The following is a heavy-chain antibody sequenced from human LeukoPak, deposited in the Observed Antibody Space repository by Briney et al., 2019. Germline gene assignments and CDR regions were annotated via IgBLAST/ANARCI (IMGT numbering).Heavy chain of an antibody. J-gene: IGHJ3*01. CDR2: IGASGEST. V-gene: IGHV3-23*01. CDR1: GFTFSVAA. CDR3: AKDIQLST. Sequence: GGSLRLSCAASGFTFSVAAMTWVRQAPGKGLEWVSLIGASGESTYYADSVKGRFTISRDNSKNTPSLQMNSLRVEDTAMYFCAKDIQLSTWGLGTMDTVSS. D-gene: IGHD5-24*01.